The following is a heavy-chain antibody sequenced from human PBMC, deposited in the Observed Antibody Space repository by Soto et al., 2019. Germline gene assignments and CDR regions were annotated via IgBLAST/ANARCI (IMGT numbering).Heavy chain of an antibody. CDR3: AKVSGGLIQP. CDR1: GFTFSSYA. J-gene: IGHJ5*02. Sequence: PGGSLRLSCAASGFTFSSYAMSWVRQAPGKGLEWVSAISASGGSTYYADSVKGRSTISRDNSKNTLYLQMNSLRAEDTAVYYCAKVSGGLIQPWGQGALVTVSS. D-gene: IGHD3-16*01. CDR2: ISASGGST. V-gene: IGHV3-23*01.